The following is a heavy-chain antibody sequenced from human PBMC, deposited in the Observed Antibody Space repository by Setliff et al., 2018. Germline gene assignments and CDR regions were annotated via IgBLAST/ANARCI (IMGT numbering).Heavy chain of an antibody. Sequence: SETLSLTCTVSDGSLSTYYWSWIRQSPGKGLEWIGYIYSSGITNYNPSLKSRLTMSVDTSKNQFSLNLSSVTAADTAVYYCARVTGFLYIDVWGKGTTVTVSS. V-gene: IGHV4-59*08. D-gene: IGHD3-3*01. J-gene: IGHJ6*03. CDR3: ARVTGFLYIDV. CDR1: DGSLSTYY. CDR2: IYSSGIT.